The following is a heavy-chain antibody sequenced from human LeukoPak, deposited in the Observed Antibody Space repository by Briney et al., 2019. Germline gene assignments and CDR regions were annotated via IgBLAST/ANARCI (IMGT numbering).Heavy chain of an antibody. CDR3: ARAIAAGGVDY. V-gene: IGHV3-21*01. CDR1: GFTFSVYS. CDR2: ISSGAYI. D-gene: IGHD6-13*01. J-gene: IGHJ4*02. Sequence: GGSLRLSCAASGFTFSVYSMNWVRQAPGKGLEWVSSISSGAYIYYADSVRGRFTISRDNAKNSLYLQMNSLRAEDTAVYYCARAIAAGGVDYWGQGTLVTVSS.